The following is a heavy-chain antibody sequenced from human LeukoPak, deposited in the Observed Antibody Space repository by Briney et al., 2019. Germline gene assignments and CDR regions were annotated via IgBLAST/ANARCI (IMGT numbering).Heavy chain of an antibody. Sequence: ASVKVSCKASGYTFTNYYIHWVRQAPGQGLECMGIINPSGGSTSYAQKFQGRVTMTRDTSISTAYMELSRLRSDDTAVYYCARGLQYYYYYYYMDVWGKGTTVTISS. CDR3: ARGLQYYYYYYYMDV. D-gene: IGHD2-21*02. J-gene: IGHJ6*03. CDR1: GYTFTNYY. V-gene: IGHV1-46*01. CDR2: INPSGGST.